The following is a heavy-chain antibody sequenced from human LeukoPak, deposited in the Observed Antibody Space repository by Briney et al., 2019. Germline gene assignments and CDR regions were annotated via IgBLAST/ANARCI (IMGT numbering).Heavy chain of an antibody. CDR1: GFTFSSYD. CDR3: ANAYDTSGYHLEN. Sequence: GGSLRLSCAASGFTFSSYDMNWVRQTPGKGLEWVSTISDSGHRTYYSDSVKGRLTISRDNSKKTVYLQMNNLTADDTAAYYCANAYDTSGYHLENWGQGTLVTVSS. V-gene: IGHV3-23*01. D-gene: IGHD3-22*01. J-gene: IGHJ4*02. CDR2: ISDSGHRT.